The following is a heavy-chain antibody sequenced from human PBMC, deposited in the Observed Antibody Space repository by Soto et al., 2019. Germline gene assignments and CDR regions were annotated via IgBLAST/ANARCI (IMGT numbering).Heavy chain of an antibody. J-gene: IGHJ4*02. CDR1: GGTFSNYV. D-gene: IGHD1-7*01. CDR3: ARDMTRTVVPYFDF. V-gene: IGHV1-69*06. Sequence: QVQLVQSGAEVKMPGSSVKVSCKASGGTFSNYVVNWVRQAPGQGLEWMERIIPISGAANYAQKFQGRVTITADKSTSTSYMELSSLRSEDTALYYCARDMTRTVVPYFDFWGQGTLVTVSS. CDR2: IIPISGAA.